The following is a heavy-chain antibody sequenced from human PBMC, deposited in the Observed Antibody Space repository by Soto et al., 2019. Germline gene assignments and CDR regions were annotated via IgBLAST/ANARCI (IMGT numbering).Heavy chain of an antibody. Sequence: QVQLVQSGAEEKKPGASVKVSCKASGYTFTSYAIHWVRQAPGQRLEWMGWINAGNGNTKSSEKFQGRFTISRATSASTAYRELSLLTSEDTAVYFCARAVVNCIIPNCYRIQPDWFDPRGQGTLVTVSS. CDR1: GYTFTSYA. CDR2: INAGNGNT. D-gene: IGHD3-3*01. J-gene: IGHJ5*02. CDR3: ARAVVNCIIPNCYRIQPDWFDP. V-gene: IGHV1-3*05.